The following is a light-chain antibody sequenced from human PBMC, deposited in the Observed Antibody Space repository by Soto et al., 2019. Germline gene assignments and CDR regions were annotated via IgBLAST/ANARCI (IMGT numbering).Light chain of an antibody. J-gene: IGKJ2*01. V-gene: IGKV4-1*01. CDR2: WAS. CDR1: QNLLFTSNNKNS. Sequence: DVVMTQSPATMAVSLGERAAINCKYSQNLLFTSNNKNSLAWYQQKPGQHPKLLLYWASTRESGDPDRFSGSGSGRDFTLTISSLQAEDVAVYYCQQYQTTPNTFGQGTKLEIK. CDR3: QQYQTTPNT.